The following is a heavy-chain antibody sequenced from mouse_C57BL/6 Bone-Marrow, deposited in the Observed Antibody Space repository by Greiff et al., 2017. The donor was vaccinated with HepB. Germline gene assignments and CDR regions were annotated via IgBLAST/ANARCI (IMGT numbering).Heavy chain of an antibody. D-gene: IGHD2-1*01. V-gene: IGHV3-6*01. CDR2: ISYDGSN. CDR3: ARDRGHVYYGNYGY. J-gene: IGHJ2*01. CDR1: GYSITSGYY. Sequence: EVKLEESGPGLVKPSQSLSLTCSVTGYSITSGYYWNWIRQFPGNKLEWMGYISYDGSNNYNPSLKNRISITRDTSKNQFFLKLNSVTTEDTATNYCARDRGHVYYGNYGYWGQGTTLTVSS.